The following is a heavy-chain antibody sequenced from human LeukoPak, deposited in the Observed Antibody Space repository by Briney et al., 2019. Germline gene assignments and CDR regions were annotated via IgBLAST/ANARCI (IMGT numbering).Heavy chain of an antibody. CDR2: IYYSGST. V-gene: IGHV4-59*01. D-gene: IGHD3-9*01. Sequence: SETLSLTCTVSGGSISSYYWSWIRQPPGKGLDWIGYIYYSGSTNYNPSLRSRVTISLDTSKNQFSLKLSSVTAADTAVYYCARGGNDILTGYYMRDWGQGTLVTVSS. CDR1: GGSISSYY. J-gene: IGHJ4*02. CDR3: ARGGNDILTGYYMRD.